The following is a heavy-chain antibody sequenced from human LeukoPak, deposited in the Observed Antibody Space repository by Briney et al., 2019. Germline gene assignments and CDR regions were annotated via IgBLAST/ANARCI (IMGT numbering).Heavy chain of an antibody. J-gene: IGHJ4*02. CDR1: GFTFSSYG. D-gene: IGHD3-3*01. CDR3: ANTYYAFWSGSF. CDR2: ISYDESKK. Sequence: GGSLRLSCAASGFTFSSYGMHWVRQAPGKGLEWVTVISYDESKKYYADSVKGRFTISRDNSKNTVYLQMNSLRAEDTAVYYCANTYYAFWSGSFWGQGTLVTVSS. V-gene: IGHV3-30*19.